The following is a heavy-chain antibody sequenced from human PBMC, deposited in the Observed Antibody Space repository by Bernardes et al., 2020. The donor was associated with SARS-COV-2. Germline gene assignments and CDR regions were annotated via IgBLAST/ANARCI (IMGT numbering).Heavy chain of an antibody. V-gene: IGHV4-31*03. D-gene: IGHD3-3*01. J-gene: IGHJ4*02. CDR2: IYYSGST. Sequence: PPSVYCTVSGGSIRSGGYYWSWIRKPPGKGLEWIGYIYYSGSTYYNPSLKSRVTISVDTSKNQFSLKLSSVTAADTAVYYCARAIRNTIFGVVHQFDYWGQGTLVTGSS. CDR3: ARAIRNTIFGVVHQFDY. CDR1: GGSIRSGGYY.